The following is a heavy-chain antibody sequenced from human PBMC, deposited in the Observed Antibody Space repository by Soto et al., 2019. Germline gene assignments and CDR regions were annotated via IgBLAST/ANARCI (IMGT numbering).Heavy chain of an antibody. CDR2: IRNKANSYTT. Sequence: EVQLVESGGGLVQPGGSLRLSCAASGFTFSDHYMDWVRQAPGKGLEWVGRIRNKANSYTTEYAASVKGRFTISRXDXXHSLYLQMNRLKTEDTAVYYCARAGIVAWPFYFDYWGQGTLVTVSS. D-gene: IGHD2-15*01. J-gene: IGHJ4*02. V-gene: IGHV3-72*01. CDR1: GFTFSDHY. CDR3: ARAGIVAWPFYFDY.